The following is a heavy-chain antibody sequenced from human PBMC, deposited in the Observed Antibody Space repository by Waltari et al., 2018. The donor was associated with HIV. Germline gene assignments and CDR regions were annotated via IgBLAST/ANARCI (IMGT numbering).Heavy chain of an antibody. CDR2: MNPNSLNI. V-gene: IGHV1-8*02. D-gene: IGHD3-9*01. CDR1: GHTLTPND. Sequence: QVQMVQSGAEVKQPGASVKVSCKPPGHTLTPNDITCARQATGQGLEWVGLMNPNSLNIAFAQKFQGRITMTRNTSISTAYMELSGLSFEDTAVYYCARTIFLPGSTAGWYYGLDVWGQGTTVTVSS. J-gene: IGHJ6*02. CDR3: ARTIFLPGSTAGWYYGLDV.